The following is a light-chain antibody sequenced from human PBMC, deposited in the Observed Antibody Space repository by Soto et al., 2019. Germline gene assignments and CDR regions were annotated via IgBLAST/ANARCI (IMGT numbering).Light chain of an antibody. CDR3: QQYNSYPFT. CDR1: QFTSSL. Sequence: DIQMTQSPSTLSASIGDRVTITCRASQFTSSLLAWYQQKPGKAPKLLIYQASSLESGVPSRFSGSGSGTEFPLTISSLQPDDFATYYCQQYNSYPFTFGGGTMVGSN. CDR2: QAS. J-gene: IGKJ4*01. V-gene: IGKV1-5*03.